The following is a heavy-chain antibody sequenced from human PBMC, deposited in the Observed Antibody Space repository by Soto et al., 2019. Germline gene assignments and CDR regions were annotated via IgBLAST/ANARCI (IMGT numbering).Heavy chain of an antibody. Sequence: PGGSPRLSCAASGFTFSSYGMHWVRQAPGKGLEWVAVISYDGSNKYYADSVKGRFTISRDNSKNTLYLQMNSLRAEDTAVYYCAKDKLRFLEWSPMDVWGQGTTVTVSS. CDR1: GFTFSSYG. CDR3: AKDKLRFLEWSPMDV. V-gene: IGHV3-30*18. D-gene: IGHD3-3*01. J-gene: IGHJ6*02. CDR2: ISYDGSNK.